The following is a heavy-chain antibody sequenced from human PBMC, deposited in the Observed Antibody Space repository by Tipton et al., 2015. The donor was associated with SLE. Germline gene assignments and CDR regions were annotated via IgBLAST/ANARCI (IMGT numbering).Heavy chain of an antibody. D-gene: IGHD3-3*01. J-gene: IGHJ5*02. CDR2: ISGSGAGT. CDR3: ATRAHLDWVLETWFDP. Sequence: SLRLSCAASRFRFRNYGMSWVRQAPGKGLEWVSAISGSGAGTYYADSVKGRFTISRDNSKNTLFSQMNSLRVDDTAVYYCATRAHLDWVLETWFDPWGQGTLVIVSS. CDR1: RFRFRNYG. V-gene: IGHV3-23*01.